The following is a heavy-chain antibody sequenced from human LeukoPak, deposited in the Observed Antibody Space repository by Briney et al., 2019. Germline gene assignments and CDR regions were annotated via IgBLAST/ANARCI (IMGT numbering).Heavy chain of an antibody. Sequence: GGSLRRSCAASGFTFSSYNMNWVRQAPGKGLEWVSSISSSTSYIYYADSLKGRFTVSRDNAKNSLYLQMNSLRAEDTAVYYCAGGLGDGYNAPYFDYWGQGTLVTVSS. D-gene: IGHD5-24*01. CDR1: GFTFSSYN. CDR3: AGGLGDGYNAPYFDY. V-gene: IGHV3-21*01. J-gene: IGHJ4*02. CDR2: ISSSTSYI.